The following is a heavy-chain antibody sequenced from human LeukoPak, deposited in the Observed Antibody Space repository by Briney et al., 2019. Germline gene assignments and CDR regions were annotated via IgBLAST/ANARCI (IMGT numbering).Heavy chain of an antibody. J-gene: IGHJ4*02. CDR3: ARVSSSWYGAFDY. CDR2: IYSGGST. Sequence: GGSLRLSCAASGFIVSSNYMSWVRQAPGKGLEWVSVIYSGGSTYYADSVKGRFTISRDNSKNTLYLQMNSLRAEDTAVYYCARVSSSWYGAFDYWGQGTLVTVSS. V-gene: IGHV3-53*01. CDR1: GFIVSSNY. D-gene: IGHD6-13*01.